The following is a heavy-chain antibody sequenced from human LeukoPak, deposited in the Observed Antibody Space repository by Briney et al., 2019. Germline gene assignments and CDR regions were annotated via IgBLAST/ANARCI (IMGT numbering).Heavy chain of an antibody. J-gene: IGHJ6*02. CDR1: GFTFSSYA. CDR2: ISYDGSNK. Sequence: QPGRSLRLSCAASGFTFSSYAMHWVRQAPGKGLERVAVISYDGSNKYYADSVKGRFTISRDNSKNTLYLQMNSLRAEDTAVYYCARDETYYYDSSGYQNYYYYGMDVWGQGTTVTVSS. V-gene: IGHV3-30-3*01. D-gene: IGHD3-22*01. CDR3: ARDETYYYDSSGYQNYYYYGMDV.